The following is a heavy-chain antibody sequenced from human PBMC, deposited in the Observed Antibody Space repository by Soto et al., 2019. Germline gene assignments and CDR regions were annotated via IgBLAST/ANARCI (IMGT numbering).Heavy chain of an antibody. J-gene: IGHJ4*02. CDR2: IYPGDSDT. Sequence: RGALKLSCTGSGYSFTSDLIGWVRQMAGKGLEWMGIIYPGDSDTRYSPSFQGQVTISADKSISTAYLQWSSLKASGTAMYYCARPSEVAATGVGFDYWGQGTLVTVS. V-gene: IGHV5-51*01. D-gene: IGHD2-15*01. CDR1: GYSFTSDL. CDR3: ARPSEVAATGVGFDY.